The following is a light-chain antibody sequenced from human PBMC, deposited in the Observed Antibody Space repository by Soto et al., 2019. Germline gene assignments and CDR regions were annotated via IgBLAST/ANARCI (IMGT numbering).Light chain of an antibody. V-gene: IGLV1-44*01. CDR2: SNN. J-gene: IGLJ3*02. CDR3: ESWDDTLKGHV. Sequence: QSVLTQPPSASGTPGQRVTISCSGSSSNIGSNTVNWYQQLPGTAPKLLIYSNNQRPSGVPDRFSGSKSGTSASLAISGLQSEDEADYYCESWDDTLKGHVFGGGTKVTVL. CDR1: SSNIGSNT.